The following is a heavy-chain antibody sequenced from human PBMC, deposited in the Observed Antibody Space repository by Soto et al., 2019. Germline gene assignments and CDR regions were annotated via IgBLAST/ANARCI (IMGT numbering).Heavy chain of an antibody. CDR1: GGSFSGYY. V-gene: IGHV4-34*01. CDR3: TTYYYDSSGQPGGNY. CDR2: INHSGST. Sequence: SETLSLTCAIYGGSFSGYYWTWIRQPPGKGLEWIGEINHSGSTNYNPSLKSRVTISVDTSKNQFSLKLSSVTAADTAVYYCTTYYYDSSGQPGGNYWGQGTLVTVSS. D-gene: IGHD3-22*01. J-gene: IGHJ4*02.